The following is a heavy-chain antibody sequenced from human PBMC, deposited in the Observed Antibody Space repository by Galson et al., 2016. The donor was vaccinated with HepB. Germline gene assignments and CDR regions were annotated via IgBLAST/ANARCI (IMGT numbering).Heavy chain of an antibody. CDR2: IKQDGTQK. CDR1: GFTFSNYW. V-gene: IGHV3-7*01. J-gene: IGHJ6*02. CDR3: AKDGYRGSYRDYYGMDV. D-gene: IGHD1-26*01. Sequence: SLRLSCAASGFTFSNYWMSWVRQAPGEGLEWLVNIKQDGTQKEYVDSVKGRFTISRDNAKNSLYLQMNSLRVEDTAVYYCAKDGYRGSYRDYYGMDVWGQGTSVTVS.